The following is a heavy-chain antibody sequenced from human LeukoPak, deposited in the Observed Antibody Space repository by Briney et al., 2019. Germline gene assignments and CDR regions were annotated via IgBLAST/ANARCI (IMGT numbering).Heavy chain of an antibody. Sequence: PSETLSLTCTVSGGSISSYCWSWIRQPAGKGLEWIGRIYTSGSTNYNPSLKSRVTMSVDTSKNQFSLKLSSVTAADTAVYYCARGSYSYGYYFDYWGQGTLVTVSS. CDR3: ARGSYSYGYYFDY. V-gene: IGHV4-4*07. J-gene: IGHJ4*02. CDR2: IYTSGST. D-gene: IGHD5-18*01. CDR1: GGSISSYC.